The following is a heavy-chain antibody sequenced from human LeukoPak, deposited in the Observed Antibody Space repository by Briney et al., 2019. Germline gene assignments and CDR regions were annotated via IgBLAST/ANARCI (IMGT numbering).Heavy chain of an antibody. CDR3: ARDDGYRSNWNWFDP. Sequence: PGGSLRLSCAASGFTFSGYWMSWVRQAPGKGLEWVANIKQDGSEKYYVDYVKGRFTISRDNGKNSLYLQMNSLRAEDTAVYYCARDDGYRSNWNWFDPWGQGTLVTVSS. V-gene: IGHV3-7*01. D-gene: IGHD6-13*01. CDR2: IKQDGSEK. J-gene: IGHJ5*02. CDR1: GFTFSGYW.